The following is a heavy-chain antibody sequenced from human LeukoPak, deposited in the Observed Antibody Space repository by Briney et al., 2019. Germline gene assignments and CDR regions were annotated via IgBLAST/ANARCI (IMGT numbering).Heavy chain of an antibody. J-gene: IGHJ5*02. V-gene: IGHV1-69*04. Sequence: ASVKVSCKASGGTFSSYAISWGRQAPGQGLEWMGRIILILGIANYAQTFQGRVTITADKSTSTAYMELSSLRSEDTAVYYCARGDDYSNYVWFDPWGQGTLVTVSS. CDR1: GGTFSSYA. CDR2: IILILGIA. D-gene: IGHD4-4*01. CDR3: ARGDDYSNYVWFDP.